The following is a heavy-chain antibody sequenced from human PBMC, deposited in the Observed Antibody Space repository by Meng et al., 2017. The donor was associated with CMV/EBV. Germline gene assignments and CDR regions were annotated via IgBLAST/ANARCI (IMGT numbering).Heavy chain of an antibody. D-gene: IGHD1-1*01. V-gene: IGHV4-34*01. CDR2: INHSGST. CDR3: ARGPPRAFTTGTTLLDY. CDR1: GSFSGYY. J-gene: IGHJ4*02. Sequence: GSFSGYYWSWIRQPPGKGLEWIGEINHSGSTNYNPSLKSRVTISVDTSKNQFSLKLSPVTAADTAVYYCARGPPRAFTTGTTLLDYWGQGTLVTVSS.